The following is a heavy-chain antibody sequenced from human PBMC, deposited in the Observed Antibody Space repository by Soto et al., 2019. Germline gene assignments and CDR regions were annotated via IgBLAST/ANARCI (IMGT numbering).Heavy chain of an antibody. D-gene: IGHD4-17*01. CDR2: ISIRGDYR. CDR1: GFTFSSSG. Sequence: EGQLLQSGGGLVQPGESLRLSCAASGFTFSSSGMSWVRQAPGKGLEWVSSISIRGDYRYYADSVKGRFTSSRDNSKNTLYLQMSSLTAEDTALYYCANHGGFDFWGQGTMVAVSS. CDR3: ANHGGFDF. V-gene: IGHV3-23*01. J-gene: IGHJ3*01.